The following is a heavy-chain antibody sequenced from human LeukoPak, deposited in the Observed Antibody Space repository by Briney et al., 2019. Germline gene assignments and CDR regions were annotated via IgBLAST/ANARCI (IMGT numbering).Heavy chain of an antibody. CDR2: IKSKTDGGTT. CDR1: GFTFSNAW. CDR3: TTDESYEIVVVTNY. D-gene: IGHD3-22*01. Sequence: TTGGSPRLSCAASGFTFSNAWMSWVRQAPGKGLEWVGRIKSKTDGGTTDYAAPVKGRFTISRDDSKNTLYLQMNSLKTEDTAVYYCTTDESYEIVVVTNYWGQGTLVTVSS. V-gene: IGHV3-15*01. J-gene: IGHJ4*02.